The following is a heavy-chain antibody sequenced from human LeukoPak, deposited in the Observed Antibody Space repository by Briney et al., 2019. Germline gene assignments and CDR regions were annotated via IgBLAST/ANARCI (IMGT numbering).Heavy chain of an antibody. Sequence: PSETLSLTCPVSGGSISSSSYYLGWIRPPPGKGLEWIGSIYYSGRTYYNPSLKSRVTISVDTSKNQFPLKLRSVTAADTAVYYCARRRSGDYYLDFWGKGTVVTVSS. D-gene: IGHD2-21*02. CDR1: GGSISSSSYY. V-gene: IGHV4-39*01. J-gene: IGHJ4*02. CDR3: ARRRSGDYYLDF. CDR2: IYYSGRT.